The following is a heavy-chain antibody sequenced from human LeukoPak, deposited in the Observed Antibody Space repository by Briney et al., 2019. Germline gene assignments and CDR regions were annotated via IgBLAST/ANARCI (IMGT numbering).Heavy chain of an antibody. CDR1: GGFIGTYY. V-gene: IGHV4-34*01. CDR2: INHSGST. D-gene: IGHD3-9*01. J-gene: IGHJ5*02. CDR3: ARGQKGVLRYFDWLWWFDP. Sequence: PSETLSLTCTVSGGFIGTYYWSWIRQPPGKGLEWIGEINHSGSTNYNPSLKSRVTISVDTSKNQFSLKLSSATAADTAVYYCARGQKGVLRYFDWLWWFDPWGQGTLVTVSS.